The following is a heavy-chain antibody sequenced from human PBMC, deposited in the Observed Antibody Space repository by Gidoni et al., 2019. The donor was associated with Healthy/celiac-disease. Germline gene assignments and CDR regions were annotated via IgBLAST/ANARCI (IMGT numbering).Heavy chain of an antibody. CDR3: ARGPRYFDWLPYYFDY. J-gene: IGHJ4*02. D-gene: IGHD3-9*01. CDR2: TRNKSNSYTT. Sequence: EVQLVESGGGLVQPGGSLRLSCAASGFTFSDHYMDWVRQAPGKGLEWVGRTRNKSNSYTTEYAASVKGRFTISRDDSKNSLYLQMNSLKTEDTAVYYCARGPRYFDWLPYYFDYWGQGTLVTVSS. V-gene: IGHV3-72*01. CDR1: GFTFSDHY.